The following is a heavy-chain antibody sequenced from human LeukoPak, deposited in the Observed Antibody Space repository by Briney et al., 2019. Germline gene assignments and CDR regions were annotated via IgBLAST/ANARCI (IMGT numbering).Heavy chain of an antibody. CDR3: SGRDSSRRPRAY. J-gene: IGHJ4*02. V-gene: IGHV3-7*01. D-gene: IGHD2-2*01. CDR1: GLTCIDFW. CDR2: IKPDGSEK. Sequence: GGSLRLPRATSGLTCIDFWMNWVRQAPGRRLEWEANIKPDGSEKYYVDSVKGRFAISRDNAKNEVYLEMNSLRAEDTGVYYCSGRDSSRRPRAYWGQGTLV.